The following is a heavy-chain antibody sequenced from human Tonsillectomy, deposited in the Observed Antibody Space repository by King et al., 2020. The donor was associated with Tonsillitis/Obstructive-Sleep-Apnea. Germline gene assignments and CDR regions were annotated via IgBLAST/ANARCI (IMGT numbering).Heavy chain of an antibody. CDR1: GYTFTGYY. J-gene: IGHJ4*02. CDR3: ARDVMTTVTTEADY. D-gene: IGHD4-17*01. CDR2: INPNSGGT. V-gene: IGHV1-2*06. Sequence: QLVQSGAEVKKPGASVKVSCKASGYTFTGYYMHSVRQAPGQGLEWMGRINPNSGGTNYAQNFQGRVTMTRDTSISTAYMELSRLRSDDTAVYYCARDVMTTVTTEADYWGQGTLVTVSS.